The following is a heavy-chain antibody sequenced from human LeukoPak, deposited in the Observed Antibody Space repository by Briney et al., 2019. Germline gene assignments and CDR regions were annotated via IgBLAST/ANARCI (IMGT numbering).Heavy chain of an antibody. Sequence: PGGSLRLSCAASASGVAFTSHSMNWVRQAPGKGLEWIPYIHSSGDYIFYADSVKGRFTVSRDNARNSLYLQMNSLRAEDTAIYYCAREYNSRATFDYWGQGTLVTVSS. J-gene: IGHJ4*02. CDR1: ASGVAFTSHS. CDR3: AREYNSRATFDY. D-gene: IGHD1-20*01. V-gene: IGHV3-21*05. CDR2: IHSSGDYI.